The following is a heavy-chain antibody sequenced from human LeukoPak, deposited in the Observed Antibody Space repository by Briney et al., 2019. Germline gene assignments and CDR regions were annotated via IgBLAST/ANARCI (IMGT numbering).Heavy chain of an antibody. D-gene: IGHD1-1*01. J-gene: IGHJ6*02. CDR1: GFTFSSYE. CDR3: ARVVQLERQTYYYYYGMDV. V-gene: IGHV3-48*03. Sequence: TGGSLRLSCAASGFTFSSYEMNWVRQAPGKGLEWVSYISSSGSTIYYADSVKGRFTISRDNAKNSLYLQMNSLRAEDTAVYYCARVVQLERQTYYYYYGMDVWGQGTTVTVSS. CDR2: ISSSGSTI.